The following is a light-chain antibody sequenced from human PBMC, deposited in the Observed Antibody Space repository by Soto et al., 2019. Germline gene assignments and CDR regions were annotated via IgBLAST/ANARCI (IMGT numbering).Light chain of an antibody. Sequence: MTRGVTTGDSYVGGTECRDRVASQSISVWLAWYQQKAGKAPNHLIYKASSLESGVPARYSVSGSYTEFALPISRLPAGESATYNYQDHNSYAATVGEGTKVDIK. J-gene: IGKJ1*01. CDR1: QSISVW. CDR3: QDHNSYAAT. CDR2: KAS. V-gene: IGKV1-5*03.